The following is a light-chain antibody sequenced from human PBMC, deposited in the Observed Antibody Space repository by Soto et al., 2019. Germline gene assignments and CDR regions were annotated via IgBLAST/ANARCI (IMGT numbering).Light chain of an antibody. Sequence: QSALTQPRSVSGSPGQSVTISCNGSSSDVGGSEFVSWYQQHPVKAPKLVIYDVTKRPSGVPDRFSGSKSGNTGSLTISGLQAEDEADYYCCSYAGNSLWVFGGGTKLTVL. V-gene: IGLV2-11*01. CDR1: SSDVGGSEF. CDR3: CSYAGNSLWV. J-gene: IGLJ3*02. CDR2: DVT.